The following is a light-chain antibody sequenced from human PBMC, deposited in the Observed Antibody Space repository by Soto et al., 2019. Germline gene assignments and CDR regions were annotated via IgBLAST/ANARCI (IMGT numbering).Light chain of an antibody. CDR2: DVS. CDR1: SSDVGGYNY. Sequence: ALTQPASVSGSPGQSITLSCTGTSSDVGGYNYVSWYQQHPGKAPKLMIYDVSNRPSGVSYRFSGSKSGNTASLTISGLQAEDEADYYCSSYTSSSTLYVFGTGTKLTVL. J-gene: IGLJ1*01. CDR3: SSYTSSSTLYV. V-gene: IGLV2-14*03.